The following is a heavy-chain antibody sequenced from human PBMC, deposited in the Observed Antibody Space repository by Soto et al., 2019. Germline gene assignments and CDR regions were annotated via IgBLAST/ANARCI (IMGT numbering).Heavy chain of an antibody. V-gene: IGHV3-30*18. CDR3: AKDRGWSSADLEY. Sequence: QVQLVESGGGVVQPGSSLRLSCAASGFNFSSVGMHWVRQAPGKGLEWVALMSYDGSSKYYQDSLKGRFTISRDKSKNTLYLQMSSLRVEDTAVYSCAKDRGWSSADLEYWGQGTLVTVSS. CDR1: GFNFSSVG. CDR2: MSYDGSSK. D-gene: IGHD6-19*01. J-gene: IGHJ4*02.